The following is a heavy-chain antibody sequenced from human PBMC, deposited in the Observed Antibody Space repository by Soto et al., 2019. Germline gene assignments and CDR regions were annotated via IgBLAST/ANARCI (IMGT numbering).Heavy chain of an antibody. Sequence: ASVKVSCKASTGNYLQWVRQAPGQGLEWMGWINPNSGGTHYAEQFQGRVTMTWDTSISTVYMELNSLTSDDTAVYYCAREEATAGNDCFDFWGQGSLVTGSA. CDR2: INPNSGGT. V-gene: IGHV1-2*02. J-gene: IGHJ4*02. CDR1: TGNY. CDR3: AREEATAGNDCFDF. D-gene: IGHD6-13*01.